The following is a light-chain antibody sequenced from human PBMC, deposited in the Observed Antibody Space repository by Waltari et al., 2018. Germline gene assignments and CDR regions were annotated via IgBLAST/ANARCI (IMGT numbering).Light chain of an antibody. J-gene: IGKJ4*01. V-gene: IGKV1-5*03. CDR1: QSISSW. Sequence: DIQMTQSPSTLSASAGDRVTITCRASQSISSWLAWYQQKPGKAPKLLIYKASSLESGVPSRISGSGSETEFTLTISSLQPDDFAAYYCQQYNSYPITFGGGTTVEIK. CDR2: KAS. CDR3: QQYNSYPIT.